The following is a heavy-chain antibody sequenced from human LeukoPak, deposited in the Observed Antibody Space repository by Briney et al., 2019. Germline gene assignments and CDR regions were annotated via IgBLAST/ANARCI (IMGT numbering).Heavy chain of an antibody. V-gene: IGHV3-15*01. Sequence: GGSLRLSCAASGFTFSNAWMSWVRQAPGKGLEWVGRIKSKTDGGTTDYAAPVKGRFTISRDDSKNTLYLQMNSLRAEDTAVYYCARERIDPVTTWGTNYFDYWGQGTLVTVSS. D-gene: IGHD4-17*01. CDR3: ARERIDPVTTWGTNYFDY. CDR2: IKSKTDGGTT. CDR1: GFTFSNAW. J-gene: IGHJ4*02.